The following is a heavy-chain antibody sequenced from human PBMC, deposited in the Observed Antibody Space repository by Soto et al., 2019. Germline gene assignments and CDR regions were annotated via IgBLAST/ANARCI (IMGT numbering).Heavy chain of an antibody. Sequence: GASVKVSCKASGGTFSSYAISWVRQAPGQGLEWMGGIIPIFGTAKYSQKFQGRVTITRDTSASTAYMELSSLRSEDKAVYYCARDLGVGAASDYWGQGTLVTVSS. CDR3: ARDLGVGAASDY. CDR2: IIPIFGTA. V-gene: IGHV1-69*05. J-gene: IGHJ4*02. CDR1: GGTFSSYA. D-gene: IGHD1-26*01.